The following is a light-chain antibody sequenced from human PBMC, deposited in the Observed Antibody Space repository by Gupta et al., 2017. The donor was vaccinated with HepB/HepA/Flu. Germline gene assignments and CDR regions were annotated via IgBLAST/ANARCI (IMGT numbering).Light chain of an antibody. Sequence: QSALTQPASVSGSPGQSITISCTGTSSDVGGYNYVSWYQQHPDKAPKLMIYDVSTRPSGVSNRFSGSKSGNTASLTISGLQAEDEADYYCSSYTRSSTLGGFGTGTKVTVL. CDR3: SSYTRSSTLGG. V-gene: IGLV2-14*01. CDR2: DVS. CDR1: SSDVGGYNY. J-gene: IGLJ1*01.